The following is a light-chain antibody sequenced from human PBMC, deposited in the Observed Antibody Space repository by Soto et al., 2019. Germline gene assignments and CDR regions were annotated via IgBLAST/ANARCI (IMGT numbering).Light chain of an antibody. CDR1: QGISSC. CDR2: AAS. J-gene: IGKJ5*01. CDR3: HQLNSYPIT. Sequence: DIQLTQSPSFLSASVGDRVTITCRASQGISSCLAWYQQKPGKAPKLLIYAASTLQSGVPSRFSGSGSGTEFTLTISRLQPEDFATYYCHQLNSYPITFGQGTRREIK. V-gene: IGKV1-9*01.